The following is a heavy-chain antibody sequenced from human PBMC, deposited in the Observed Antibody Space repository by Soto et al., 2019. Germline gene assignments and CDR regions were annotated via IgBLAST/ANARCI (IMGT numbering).Heavy chain of an antibody. CDR1: GFTFSSYG. D-gene: IGHD4-17*01. CDR2: ISYDGSNK. Sequence: GGSLRLSCAASGFTFSSYGMHWVRQAPGKGLEWVAVISYDGSNKYYADSVKGRFTISRDNSKNTLYLQMNSLRAEDTAVYYCANDYGDYEVRLDYWGQGTLVTVSS. V-gene: IGHV3-30*18. CDR3: ANDYGDYEVRLDY. J-gene: IGHJ4*02.